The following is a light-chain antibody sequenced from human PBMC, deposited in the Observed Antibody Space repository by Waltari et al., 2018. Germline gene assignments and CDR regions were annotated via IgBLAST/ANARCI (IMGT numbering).Light chain of an antibody. CDR2: TNT. J-gene: IGLJ3*02. CDR3: ATWDDSINNPV. V-gene: IGLV1-44*01. CDR1: LSNIGSNT. Sequence: VLTQPPSASGTSGQRVTLSCSGRLSNIGSNTVNWYQVLPRTAPRLLVFTNTQRPSGVPDRFSASRTSDTASLAISGLQSDDEADYYCATWDDSINNPVFGGGTKLTVL.